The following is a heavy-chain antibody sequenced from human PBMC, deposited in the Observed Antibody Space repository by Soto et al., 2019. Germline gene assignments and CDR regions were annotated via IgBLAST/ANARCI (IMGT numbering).Heavy chain of an antibody. V-gene: IGHV4-59*01. J-gene: IGHJ4*02. CDR1: GGSISDFY. CDR2: IYYSGST. Sequence: SETLSLTCTVSGGSISDFYWSWIRQPPGKGLEWIGYIYYSGSTNYNPSLKSRVTISVDTSKNQFSLNLRSVSPADTAVYYCARVGGLAARTVHYCGPGTRGTVSP. D-gene: IGHD6-6*01. CDR3: ARVGGLAARTVHY.